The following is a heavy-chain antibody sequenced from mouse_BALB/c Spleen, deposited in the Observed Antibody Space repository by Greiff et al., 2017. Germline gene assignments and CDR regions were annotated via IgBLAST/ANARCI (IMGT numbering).Heavy chain of an antibody. CDR1: GYTFTSYW. V-gene: IGHV1-69*02. Sequence: VQLQQPGAELVRPGASVKLSCKASGYTFTSYWINWVKQRPGQGLEWIGNIYPSDSYTNYNQKFKDKATLTVDKSSSTAYMQLSSPTSEDSAVYYCTRSGGNYAPMDYWGQGTAVTVSS. D-gene: IGHD2-1*01. J-gene: IGHJ4*01. CDR2: IYPSDSYT. CDR3: TRSGGNYAPMDY.